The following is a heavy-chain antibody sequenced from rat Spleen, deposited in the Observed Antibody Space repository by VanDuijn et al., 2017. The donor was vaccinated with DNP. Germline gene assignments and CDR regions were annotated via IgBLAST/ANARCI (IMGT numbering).Heavy chain of an antibody. CDR2: IRYDGGTS. J-gene: IGHJ3*01. CDR3: TTGYSRRFAY. V-gene: IGHV5-20*01. D-gene: IGHD1-2*01. CDR1: GFIFSDYY. Sequence: EVQLVESGGGLVLPGRSQKLSCAASGFIFSDYYMAWVRQAPTKGLEWVAYIRYDGGTSYYGDSVKGRFTVSRDNTKSILFLQVDSLRSEDTATYYCTTGYSRRFAYWGRGTLVTVSS.